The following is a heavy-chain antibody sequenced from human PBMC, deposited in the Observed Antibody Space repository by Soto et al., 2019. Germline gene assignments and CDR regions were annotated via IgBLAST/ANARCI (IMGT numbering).Heavy chain of an antibody. CDR2: IWYDGSNK. J-gene: IGHJ3*02. CDR3: ARSNGDYGAFDI. V-gene: IGHV3-33*01. D-gene: IGHD4-17*01. CDR1: GFTFSDYG. Sequence: VQLVESGGGVVQPGRSLRLSCAASGFTFSDYGMHWVRQAPGKGLEWVAVIWYDGSNKYYADSVKGRFTISRDNSKNTLYLQMNSLRAEDTAVYYCARSNGDYGAFDIWGQGTMVTVSS.